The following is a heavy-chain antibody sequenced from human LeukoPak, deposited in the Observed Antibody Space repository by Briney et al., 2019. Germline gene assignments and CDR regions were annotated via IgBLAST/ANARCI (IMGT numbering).Heavy chain of an antibody. V-gene: IGHV4-39*01. D-gene: IGHD3-22*01. CDR1: GGSISSSSYY. CDR2: IYYSGST. Sequence: SETLSLTCTVSGGSISSSSYYWGWIRQPPGKGLEWFGSIYYSGSTYYNPSLKSRVTISVDTSKNQFSLKLSSVTAADTAVYYCASEASYYYDSSPDYWGQGTLVTVSS. J-gene: IGHJ4*02. CDR3: ASEASYYYDSSPDY.